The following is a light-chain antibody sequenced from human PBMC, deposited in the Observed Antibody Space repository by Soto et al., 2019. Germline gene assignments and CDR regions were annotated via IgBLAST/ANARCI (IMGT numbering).Light chain of an antibody. CDR2: AAS. CDR1: QSISSY. Sequence: DIQMTHSPSSLSASVGDRVTITCRASQSISSYLNWYQQKPGKAPKLLIYAASSLQSGVPSRFSGSGSGTDFTLTISSLQPEDFATYYCQESRTFGQGTKVDIK. V-gene: IGKV1-39*01. J-gene: IGKJ1*01. CDR3: QESRT.